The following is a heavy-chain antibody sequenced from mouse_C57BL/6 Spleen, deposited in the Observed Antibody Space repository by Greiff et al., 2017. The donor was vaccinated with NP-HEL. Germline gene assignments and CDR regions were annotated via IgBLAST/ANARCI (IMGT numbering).Heavy chain of an antibody. J-gene: IGHJ2*01. CDR3: ARIKKIVATYVDY. CDR1: GYTFTSYW. CDR2: TNPTNGRT. D-gene: IGHD1-1*01. V-gene: IGHV1S81*02. Sequence: VQLQQSGAELVKAGASVKMSCKASGYTFTSYWMHWVKQRLGQGLEWFAETNPTNGRTYYNEKFKSKATLTVDKSSSTAYILLSGPTFEDSAVYYGARIKKIVATYVDYWGQGTTLTVSS.